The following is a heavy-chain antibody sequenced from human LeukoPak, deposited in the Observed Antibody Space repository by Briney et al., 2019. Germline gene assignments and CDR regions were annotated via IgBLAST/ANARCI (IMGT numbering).Heavy chain of an antibody. V-gene: IGHV3-48*03. Sequence: GGSLRLSCAASGFTFSSYEMNWVRQAPGKGLEWVSYISSSGSTIYYADSVKGRFTISRDNAKNSLYLQMNSLRAEDTAVYYCAGSGYYDSSGYYYGYWCQGTLVTVSS. J-gene: IGHJ4*02. D-gene: IGHD3-22*01. CDR3: AGSGYYDSSGYYYGY. CDR2: ISSSGSTI. CDR1: GFTFSSYE.